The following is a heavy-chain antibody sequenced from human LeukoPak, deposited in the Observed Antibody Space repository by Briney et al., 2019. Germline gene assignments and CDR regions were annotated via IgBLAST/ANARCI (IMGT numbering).Heavy chain of an antibody. V-gene: IGHV3-7*01. CDR1: GLTFSSHW. J-gene: IGHJ4*02. D-gene: IGHD6-19*01. CDR2: IKQDGSEK. Sequence: GGSLRLSCAASGLTFSSHWMHWVRQAPGKGLEWVANIKQDGSEKYYVDSVRGRFTISRDNAKNSLYLQMNSLRAEDTAVYYCARDRGKAVSDYWGQGTLVTVSS. CDR3: ARDRGKAVSDY.